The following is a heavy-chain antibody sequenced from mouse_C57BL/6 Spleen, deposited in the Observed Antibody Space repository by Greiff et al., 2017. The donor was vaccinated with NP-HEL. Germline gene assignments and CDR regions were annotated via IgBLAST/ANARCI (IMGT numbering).Heavy chain of an antibody. D-gene: IGHD1-1*01. V-gene: IGHV1-69*01. CDR3: ARWDTVVAFDY. CDR1: GYTFTSYW. Sequence: VQLQQPGAELVKPGASVKLSCKASGYTFTSYWMHWVKQRPGQGLEWIGEIDPSDSYTNYNQKFKGKSTLTVDKSSSTAYMQLSSLTSEDSAVYYCARWDTVVAFDYWGQGTTLTVSS. J-gene: IGHJ2*01. CDR2: IDPSDSYT.